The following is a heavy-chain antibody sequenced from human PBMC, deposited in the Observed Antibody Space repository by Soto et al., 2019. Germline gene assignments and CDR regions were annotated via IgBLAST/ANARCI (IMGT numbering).Heavy chain of an antibody. CDR3: ARGDGYLIDY. J-gene: IGHJ4*02. V-gene: IGHV3-30-3*01. Sequence: QVQLVDYGGGVVQPGRSLRLSCAASGFSFRSYAMHWVRRAPGKGLEWVAVILYDGSTKFYADSVKGRFTISRDNSRNTLFLQMDSLGTEDTGIYYCARGDGYLIDYWGQGTLVTVCS. D-gene: IGHD5-18*01. CDR1: GFSFRSYA. CDR2: ILYDGSTK.